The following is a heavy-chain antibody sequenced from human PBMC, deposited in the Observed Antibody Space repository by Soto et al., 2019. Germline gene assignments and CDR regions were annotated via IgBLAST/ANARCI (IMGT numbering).Heavy chain of an antibody. CDR2: INPSGGST. CDR3: ARAGDTAMVTAPNYGMDV. D-gene: IGHD5-18*01. V-gene: IGHV1-46*03. J-gene: IGHJ6*02. Sequence: GASVKVSCKASGYTFTSYYMHWVRQAPGQGLEWMGIINPSGGSTSYAQKFQGRVTMTRDTSTSTVYMELSSLRSEDTAVYYCARAGDTAMVTAPNYGMDVWGQGTTVTVSS. CDR1: GYTFTSYY.